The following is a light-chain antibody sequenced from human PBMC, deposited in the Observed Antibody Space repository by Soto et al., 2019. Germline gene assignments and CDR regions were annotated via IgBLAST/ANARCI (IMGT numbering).Light chain of an antibody. V-gene: IGKV1-5*01. J-gene: IGKJ1*01. CDR3: QQCTTDPVT. Sequence: DIQMTQSPSTLSASVGDRVTITCRASRSVGNRLAWYQQKPGKAPKVLIFDGSTLRSGVPSRFSGSGSGTEVSLTISSLQPDDFATYYCQQCTTDPVTFGQGTKVEVK. CDR2: DGS. CDR1: RSVGNR.